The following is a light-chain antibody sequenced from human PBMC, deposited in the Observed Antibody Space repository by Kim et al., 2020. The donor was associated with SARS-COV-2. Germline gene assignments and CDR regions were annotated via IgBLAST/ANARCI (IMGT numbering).Light chain of an antibody. V-gene: IGLV2-14*03. CDR3: SSYATSRSYV. CDR1: SSDVGTYNY. Sequence: GTSSDVGTYNYVSWYQQYPGKAPKLMIYDVNKRPSGISNRFSGSKSGNTASLTISGLQAEDEADYYCSSYATSRSYVFGTGTKVTVL. J-gene: IGLJ1*01. CDR2: DVN.